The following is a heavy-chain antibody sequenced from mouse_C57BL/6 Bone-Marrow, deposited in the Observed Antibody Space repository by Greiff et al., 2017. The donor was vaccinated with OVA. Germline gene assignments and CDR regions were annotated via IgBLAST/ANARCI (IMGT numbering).Heavy chain of an antibody. V-gene: IGHV1-81*01. CDR2: IYPRSGNT. CDR1: GYTFTSYG. Sequence: VKLVESGAELARPGASVKLSCKASGYTFTSYGISWVKQRTGQGLEWIGEIYPRSGNTYYNEKFKGKATLTADKSSSTAYMELRSLTSEDSAVYFCARGDYYGRGGWGTGTTVTVSS. J-gene: IGHJ1*03. CDR3: ARGDYYGRGG. D-gene: IGHD1-1*01.